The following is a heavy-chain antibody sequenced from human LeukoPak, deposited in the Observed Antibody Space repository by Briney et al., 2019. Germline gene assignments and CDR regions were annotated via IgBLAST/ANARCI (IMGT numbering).Heavy chain of an antibody. Sequence: GGSLRLSCAASGFTFSRYWTSWVRQAPGKGLEWVANIKEDGSEKYYVDSVKGRFTISRDNAKNSLYLQMNSLRAEDTAVYYCARDKGRGYCSGGSCYSDYWGQGTLVTVSS. CDR1: GFTFSRYW. V-gene: IGHV3-7*01. J-gene: IGHJ4*02. CDR2: IKEDGSEK. CDR3: ARDKGRGYCSGGSCYSDY. D-gene: IGHD2-15*01.